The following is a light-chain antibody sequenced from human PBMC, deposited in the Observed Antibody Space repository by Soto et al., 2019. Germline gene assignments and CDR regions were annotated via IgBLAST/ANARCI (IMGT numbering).Light chain of an antibody. CDR2: ATS. J-gene: IGKJ1*01. Sequence: AIQMTQSPSSLSASVGDRVTITCRASQGIRNDLGWYQQRPGKAPELLIYATSMLQSGVPSRFSGSGSGTDFTLTISSLHPEDFATYYCLQDYNYPRTFCQGTKVEIK. CDR3: LQDYNYPRT. CDR1: QGIRND. V-gene: IGKV1-6*01.